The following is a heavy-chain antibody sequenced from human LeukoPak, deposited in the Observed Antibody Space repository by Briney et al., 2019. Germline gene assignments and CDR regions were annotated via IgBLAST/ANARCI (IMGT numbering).Heavy chain of an antibody. Sequence: PGGSLRLSCAASAFTFRSYGMSWVRQAPGKGLEWVSSISSSSSYIYYADSVKGRFTISRDNAKNTLYLQMNSLRAEDTAVYYCARGGYGDYEEFDYWGQGTLVTVSS. CDR2: ISSSSSYI. V-gene: IGHV3-21*01. CDR1: AFTFRSYG. D-gene: IGHD4-17*01. CDR3: ARGGYGDYEEFDY. J-gene: IGHJ4*02.